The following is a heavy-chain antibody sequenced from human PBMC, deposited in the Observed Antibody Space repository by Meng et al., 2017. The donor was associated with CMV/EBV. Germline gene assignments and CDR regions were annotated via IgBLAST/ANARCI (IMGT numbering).Heavy chain of an antibody. D-gene: IGHD3-22*01. V-gene: IGHV3-9*03. CDR3: AKDMIVGGMDV. CDR1: GFTFDDYA. CDR2: ISWNRGSI. Sequence: SLRLSCAASGFTFDDYAMHWVRQAPGKGLEWVSGISWNRGSIGYADSVKGRFTISRANAKTSLYLQMKSLRAEDMALYYCAKDMIVGGMDVWGQGTTVTVSS. J-gene: IGHJ6*02.